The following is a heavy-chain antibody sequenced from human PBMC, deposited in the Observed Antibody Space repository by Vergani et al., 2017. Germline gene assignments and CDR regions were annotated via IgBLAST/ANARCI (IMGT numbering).Heavy chain of an antibody. J-gene: IGHJ4*02. CDR3: ARETYYYVSSGYYPLINC. Sequence: QLQLQESGSGLVKPSQTLSLTCAVSGDSITNGGFSWNWIRQPPGKGPEWIGYIFPSGNSDYNPSLKNRVSISLDKSKNQFSLWVNSVTAADTALYYCARETYYYVSSGYYPLINCWGQGTLVTVSS. CDR2: IFPSGNS. D-gene: IGHD3-22*01. CDR1: GDSITNGGFS. V-gene: IGHV4-30-2*01.